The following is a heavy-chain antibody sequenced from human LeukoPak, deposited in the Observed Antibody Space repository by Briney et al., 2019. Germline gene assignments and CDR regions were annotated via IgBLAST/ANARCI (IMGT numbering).Heavy chain of an antibody. CDR3: ARGSVVVPAAVY. Sequence: SETLSLTCTVSGYSISSGYYWGWIRPPPGKGLEWIGSIYHSGSTYYNPSLKSRVTISVDTSKNQFSLKLSSVTAADTAVYYCARGSVVVPAAVYWGQGTLVTVSS. CDR2: IYHSGST. CDR1: GYSISSGYY. D-gene: IGHD2-2*01. V-gene: IGHV4-38-2*02. J-gene: IGHJ4*02.